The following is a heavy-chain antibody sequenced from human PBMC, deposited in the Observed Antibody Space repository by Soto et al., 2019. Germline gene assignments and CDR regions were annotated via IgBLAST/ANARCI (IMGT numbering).Heavy chain of an antibody. D-gene: IGHD3-10*01. CDR3: ARADTTIVSLAQ. Sequence: LSLTCTVSCGSISGYFWNWIRQPPGKGLEWIGYMSYTGNTNYNPSLTSRVSISVDTSKNQFSLNLNSVTAADTAVYYCARADTTIVSLAQWGQGTLVTVSS. CDR1: CGSISGYF. V-gene: IGHV4-59*01. CDR2: MSYTGNT. J-gene: IGHJ4*02.